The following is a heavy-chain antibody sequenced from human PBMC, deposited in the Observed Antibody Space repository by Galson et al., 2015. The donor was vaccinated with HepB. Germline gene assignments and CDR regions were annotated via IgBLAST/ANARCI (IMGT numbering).Heavy chain of an antibody. Sequence: TLSLTCTVSGGSITSGSYYWSWIRQPAGKGLEWIGRIYSSGSTNYNPSLQNRVTMSVDTSKNQFSLKLNSVTAADTAVYYCARDQGRSGTDYWGQGTLVTVSS. CDR3: ARDQGRSGTDY. CDR1: GGSITSGSYY. CDR2: IYSSGST. J-gene: IGHJ4*02. D-gene: IGHD3-3*01. V-gene: IGHV4-61*02.